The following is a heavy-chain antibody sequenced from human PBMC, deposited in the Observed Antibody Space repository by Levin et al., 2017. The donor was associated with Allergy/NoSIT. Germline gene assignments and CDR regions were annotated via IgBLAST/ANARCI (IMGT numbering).Heavy chain of an antibody. CDR2: IDRSATYM. Sequence: GGSLRLSCAASGFTFSSHSMNWVRQAPGKGLEWVSAIDRSATYMYYADSVKGRFTISRDNAKNSLYLQMSTLRAEDTAVYYCAGERIGSGSYSYWGQGILVTVSS. V-gene: IGHV3-21*01. J-gene: IGHJ4*02. CDR1: GFTFSSHS. CDR3: AGERIGSGSYSY. D-gene: IGHD3-10*01.